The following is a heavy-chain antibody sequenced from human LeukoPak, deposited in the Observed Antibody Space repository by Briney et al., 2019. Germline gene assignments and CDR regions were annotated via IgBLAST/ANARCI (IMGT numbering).Heavy chain of an antibody. D-gene: IGHD6-6*01. CDR1: GYSFTSYW. V-gene: IGHV5-51*01. CDR3: VRRVSYSSSRHYFDY. J-gene: IGHJ4*02. Sequence: PGESLKISCKGSGYSFTSYWIGWVRQMPGKGLEWMGIIYPGDSDTRYSPSFQGQVTISADKSISTAYLQWSSLKASDTAMYYCVRRVSYSSSRHYFDYWGQGTLVTVSS. CDR2: IYPGDSDT.